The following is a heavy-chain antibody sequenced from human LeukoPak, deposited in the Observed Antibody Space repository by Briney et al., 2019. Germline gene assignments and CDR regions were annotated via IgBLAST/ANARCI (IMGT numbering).Heavy chain of an antibody. CDR2: IYSGGST. CDR1: GFTFSNYW. Sequence: GGSLRLSCAASGFTFSNYWMSWVRQAPGKGLEWVSVIYSGGSTYYADSVKGRFTISRDNSKNTLYLQMNSLGAEDTAVYYCANENYYGSGSYADHWGQGTLVTVSS. D-gene: IGHD3-10*01. J-gene: IGHJ4*02. V-gene: IGHV3-66*02. CDR3: ANENYYGSGSYADH.